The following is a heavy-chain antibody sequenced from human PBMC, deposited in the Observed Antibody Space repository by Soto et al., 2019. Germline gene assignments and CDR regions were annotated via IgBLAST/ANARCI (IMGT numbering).Heavy chain of an antibody. Sequence: QVHLQESGPGLVKPSETLCLTCGVSGDSISSVNWWSWVRQSPGQGLEWIGEIYHSGSTNYHPSLKRRVTLSVDKSKNQFSLQLTSVTAADTAVYYCATFSGFFTISPFDAWGQGILVTVSS. CDR1: GDSISSVNW. CDR3: ATFSGFFTISPFDA. V-gene: IGHV4-4*02. CDR2: IYHSGST. J-gene: IGHJ5*02. D-gene: IGHD2-8*01.